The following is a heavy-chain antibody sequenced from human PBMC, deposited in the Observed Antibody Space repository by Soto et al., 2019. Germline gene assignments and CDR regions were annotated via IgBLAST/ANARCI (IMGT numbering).Heavy chain of an antibody. D-gene: IGHD6-19*01. CDR2: TYYRSNWRH. CDR1: VDSVSSNTAA. J-gene: IGHJ4*02. CDR3: ARGVDGSGFDL. Sequence: PSQTLSLTCAMSVDSVSSNTAAWNWIRSSPSRGLEWLGRTYYRSNWRHDYAVSVKSRITVNPDTSKNHFSLQLNSVTPDDTAVYYCARGVDGSGFDLWGQGTLVTVSS. V-gene: IGHV6-1*01.